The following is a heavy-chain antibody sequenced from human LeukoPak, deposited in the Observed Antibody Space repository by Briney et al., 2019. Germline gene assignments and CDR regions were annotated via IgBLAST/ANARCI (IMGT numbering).Heavy chain of an antibody. Sequence: ASVKVSCKASGYTFTSYYMHWVRQAPGQGLEWMGWINPNSGGTNYAQKFQGRVTMTRDTSISTAYMELSRLRSDDTAVYYCASCVAATIDAFDIWGQGTMVTVSS. CDR2: INPNSGGT. D-gene: IGHD2-15*01. CDR3: ASCVAATIDAFDI. V-gene: IGHV1-2*02. J-gene: IGHJ3*02. CDR1: GYTFTSYY.